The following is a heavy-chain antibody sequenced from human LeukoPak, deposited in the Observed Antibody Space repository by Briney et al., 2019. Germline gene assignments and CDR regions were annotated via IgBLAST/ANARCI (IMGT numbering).Heavy chain of an antibody. J-gene: IGHJ3*02. D-gene: IGHD3-10*01. CDR1: GFSVSSNY. CDR2: IYGGGST. Sequence: GGSLRLSCAASGFSVSSNYMSWVRQAPGKGLEWVSVIYGGGSTYYADSVKGRFTISRDTSKNTLNLQMNSLRAEDTAVYYCARHSDYYGSGSLPAFDIWGQGTMVTVSS. CDR3: ARHSDYYGSGSLPAFDI. V-gene: IGHV3-53*01.